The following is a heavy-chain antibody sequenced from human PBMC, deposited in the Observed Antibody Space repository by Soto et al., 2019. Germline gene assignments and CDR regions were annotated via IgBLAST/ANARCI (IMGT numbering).Heavy chain of an antibody. D-gene: IGHD3-9*01. CDR2: IYYSGST. CDR3: AGRRPYYAILTGYAFDI. J-gene: IGHJ3*02. CDR1: GGSISSSSYY. Sequence: QLQLQESGPGLVKPSETLSLTCTVSGGSISSSSYYWGWIRQPPGKGLEWIGSIYYSGSTYYNPSLKSRVTISVDTSKNQFSLKLSSVTAADTAVYYCAGRRPYYAILTGYAFDIWGQGTMVTVSS. V-gene: IGHV4-39*01.